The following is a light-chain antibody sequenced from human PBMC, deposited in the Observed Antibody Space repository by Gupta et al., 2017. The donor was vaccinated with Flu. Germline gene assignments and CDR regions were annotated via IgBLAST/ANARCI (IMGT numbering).Light chain of an antibody. CDR2: EVS. V-gene: IGLV2-8*01. J-gene: IGLJ1*01. Sequence: GTSSDVGGYTYVSWHQQHPGKAPKLMIYEVSERPSGVPDRFSGSKSGNTASLTVSGLQAEDEADYYCSSYAGSLYVFGTGTKVTVL. CDR3: SSYAGSLYV. CDR1: SSDVGGYTY.